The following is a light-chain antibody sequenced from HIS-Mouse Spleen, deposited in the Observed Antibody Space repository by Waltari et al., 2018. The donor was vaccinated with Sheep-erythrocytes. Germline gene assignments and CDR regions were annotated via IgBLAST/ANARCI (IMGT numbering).Light chain of an antibody. CDR3: QQSYSTPQFT. CDR2: ADS. J-gene: IGKJ3*01. Sequence: DIQMTQSPSSLSASVGDRVTITCRASKSISSYVNWYQHKPGKPPKLLIYADSSLQSGVPLRFSGSGSGTDFTLTISSLQPEDFATYYCQQSYSTPQFTFGPGTKVDIK. CDR1: KSISSY. V-gene: IGKV1-39*01.